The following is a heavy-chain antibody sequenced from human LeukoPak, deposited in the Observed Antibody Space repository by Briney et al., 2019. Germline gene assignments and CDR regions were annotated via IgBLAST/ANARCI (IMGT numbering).Heavy chain of an antibody. CDR1: GGSFSDYY. CDR2: INHSGST. CDR3: ASHIALYGMDV. V-gene: IGHV4-34*01. J-gene: IGHJ6*02. Sequence: SETLSLTCAVYGGSFSDYYWSWIRQPPGKGPEWIGEINHSGSTNYNPSLKSRVTISVDTSKNQFSLKLSSVTAADTAVYYCASHIALYGMDVWGQGTTVTVSS. D-gene: IGHD2-21*01.